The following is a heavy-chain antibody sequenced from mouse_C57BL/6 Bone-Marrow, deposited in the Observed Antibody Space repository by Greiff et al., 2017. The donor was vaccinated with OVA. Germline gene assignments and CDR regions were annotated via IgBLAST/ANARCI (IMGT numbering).Heavy chain of an antibody. V-gene: IGHV1-26*01. CDR1: GYTFTDYY. D-gene: IGHD2-4*01. Sequence: EVQLQQSGPELVKPGASVKISCKASGYTFTDYYMNWVKQSNGKSLEWIGDINPNNGGTSYNQKFKGKATLTVDKSSSTAYMELRSLTSEDSAVYYCARSGYYDPEGDYWGQGTSVTVSS. J-gene: IGHJ4*01. CDR3: ARSGYYDPEGDY. CDR2: INPNNGGT.